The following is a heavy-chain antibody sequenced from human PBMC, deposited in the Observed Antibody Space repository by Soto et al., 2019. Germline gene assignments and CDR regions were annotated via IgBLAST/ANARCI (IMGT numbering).Heavy chain of an antibody. CDR3: ARDGGFCWGGSCYFLFVDVFDL. V-gene: IGHV3-48*01. J-gene: IGHJ3*01. CDR2: ISSSSSTI. CDR1: GFTFSSYS. Sequence: GGSLRLSCAASGFTFSSYSMNWVRQAPGKGLEWVSYISSSSSTIYYADSVKGRFTISKDNAKNSLYLQMNSLRAEDTAVYYGARDGGFCWGGSCYFLFVDVFDLWAQGKMVTVPS. D-gene: IGHD2-15*01.